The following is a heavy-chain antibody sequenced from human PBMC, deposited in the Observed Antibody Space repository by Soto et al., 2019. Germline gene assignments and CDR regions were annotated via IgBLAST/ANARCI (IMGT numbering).Heavy chain of an antibody. CDR3: AKCYDGSGTFGHFDY. V-gene: IGHV3-23*01. D-gene: IGHD3-10*01. CDR1: GFTFGSYA. CDR2: ISGSGGST. Sequence: LRLSCAASGFTFGSYAMGWVRQSPGKGLEWVSTISGSGGSTYHADSVKGRFIVSRDNSKNTLYLQMNSLRAEDTAVYYCAKCYDGSGTFGHFDYWGQGTLVTVSS. J-gene: IGHJ4*02.